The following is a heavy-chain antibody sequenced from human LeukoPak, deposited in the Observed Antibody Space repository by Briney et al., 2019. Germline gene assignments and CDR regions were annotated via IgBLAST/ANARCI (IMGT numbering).Heavy chain of an antibody. Sequence: ASVKVSCKASGYTFTSYAMHWVRQAPGQRLEWMGWINAGNGNTKYSQKFQGRVTITRDTSASTAYMELSSLRSEDTAVYYCASLSPYYDILTGYFRMDVWGQGTTVTVSS. CDR2: INAGNGNT. CDR3: ASLSPYYDILTGYFRMDV. CDR1: GYTFTSYA. J-gene: IGHJ6*02. V-gene: IGHV1-3*01. D-gene: IGHD3-9*01.